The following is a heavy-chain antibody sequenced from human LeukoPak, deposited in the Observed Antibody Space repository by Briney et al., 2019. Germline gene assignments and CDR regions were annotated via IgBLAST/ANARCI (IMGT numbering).Heavy chain of an antibody. CDR1: GFTFSSYS. D-gene: IGHD3-10*01. V-gene: IGHV3-21*01. CDR3: ATRRGVISAIDY. Sequence: EGSLRLSCAASGFTFSSYSMNWVRQAPGKGLEWVSSISSSSSYIYYADSVKGRFTISRDNAKNSLYLQMNSLRAEDTAVYYCATRRGVISAIDYWGQGTLVTVSS. J-gene: IGHJ4*02. CDR2: ISSSSSYI.